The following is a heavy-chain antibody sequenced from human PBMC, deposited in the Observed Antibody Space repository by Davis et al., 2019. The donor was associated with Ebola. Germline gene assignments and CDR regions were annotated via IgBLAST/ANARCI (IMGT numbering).Heavy chain of an antibody. J-gene: IGHJ4*02. V-gene: IGHV4-59*08. CDR1: GGSISSYY. CDR3: ARGGVAYYYDSSGYRTEYYFDY. Sequence: SETLSLTCTVSGGSISSYYWSWIRQPPGKGLEWIGYIYYSGSTNYNPSLKSRVTISVDTSKNQFSLKLSSVTAADTAVYYCARGGVAYYYDSSGYRTEYYFDYWGQGTLVTVSS. D-gene: IGHD3-22*01. CDR2: IYYSGST.